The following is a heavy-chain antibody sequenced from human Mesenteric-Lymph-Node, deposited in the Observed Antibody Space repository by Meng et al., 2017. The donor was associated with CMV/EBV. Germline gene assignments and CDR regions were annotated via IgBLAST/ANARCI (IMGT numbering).Heavy chain of an antibody. CDR2: VYSGGTSV. CDR1: GFTFSSYA. Sequence: GESLKISCAASGFTFSSYAMSWVRQAPGKGLEWVSVVYSGGTSVYYADSVEGRFTISRDNSKNTVYLQMNSLRVEDTAIYYCAREPLRNNWNYEGLDYWGQGTLVTVSS. CDR3: AREPLRNNWNYEGLDY. J-gene: IGHJ4*02. D-gene: IGHD1-7*01. V-gene: IGHV3-23*03.